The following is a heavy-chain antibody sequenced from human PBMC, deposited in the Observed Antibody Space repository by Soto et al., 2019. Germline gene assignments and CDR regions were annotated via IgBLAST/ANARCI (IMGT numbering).Heavy chain of an antibody. CDR2: IWYDGSNK. D-gene: IGHD3-9*01. CDR1: GFTFSSYG. V-gene: IGHV3-33*01. Sequence: GGSLRLSCAASGFTFSSYGMHWVRQAPGKGLEWVAVIWYDGSNKYYADSVKGRFTISRDNSKNTLYLQMNSLRAEDTAVYYCARGVLTGYPYYFDYWGQGTLVTVSS. J-gene: IGHJ4*02. CDR3: ARGVLTGYPYYFDY.